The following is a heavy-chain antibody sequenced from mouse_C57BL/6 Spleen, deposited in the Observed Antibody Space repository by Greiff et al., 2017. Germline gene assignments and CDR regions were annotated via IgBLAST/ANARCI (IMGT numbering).Heavy chain of an antibody. V-gene: IGHV1-50*01. CDR3: ARYSFDY. CDR1: GYTFTSYW. CDR2: IDPSDSYT. Sequence: VQLQQPGAELVKPGASVKLSCKASGYTFTSYWMQWVKQRPGQGLEWIGEIDPSDSYTNYNQKFKGKATLTVDTSSSTAYMQLRSLTSEDSAVYYCARYSFDYWGQGATLTVSS. J-gene: IGHJ2*01.